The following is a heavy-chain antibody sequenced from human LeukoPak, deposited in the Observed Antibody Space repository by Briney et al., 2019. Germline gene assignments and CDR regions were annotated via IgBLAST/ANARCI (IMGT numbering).Heavy chain of an antibody. J-gene: IGHJ5*02. D-gene: IGHD3-10*01. CDR3: ARDGGYGSRWFGDNNWFDP. V-gene: IGHV3-30*01. Sequence: GGSLRLSCAASGFTFNNYVMHGVRQAPGKGLEWVAVISYDGSNKYYADYVKGRFTISRDNSKTTLYPQMNSLRAEDTAVYYCARDGGYGSRWFGDNNWFDPWGQGTLVTVSS. CDR1: GFTFNNYV. CDR2: ISYDGSNK.